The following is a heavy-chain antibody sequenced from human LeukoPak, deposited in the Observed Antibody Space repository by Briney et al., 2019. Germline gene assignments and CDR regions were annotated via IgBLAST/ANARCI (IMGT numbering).Heavy chain of an antibody. CDR2: ISSSGSTI. CDR3: AKLRGAQLRYFDVDY. D-gene: IGHD3-9*01. V-gene: IGHV3-11*01. CDR1: RFTFSDYY. Sequence: GGSLRLSCAASRFTFSDYYMSWIRQAPGKGLEWVSYISSSGSTIYYADSVKGRFTISRDNAKNSLYLQMNSLRAEDTAVYFCAKLRGAQLRYFDVDYWGQGTLVTVSS. J-gene: IGHJ4*02.